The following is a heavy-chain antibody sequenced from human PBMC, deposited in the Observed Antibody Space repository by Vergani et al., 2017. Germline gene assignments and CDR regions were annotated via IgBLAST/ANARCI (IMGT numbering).Heavy chain of an antibody. CDR1: GFTFSNFG. CDR2: IGKDGINT. D-gene: IGHD5-24*01. CDR3: DNYWRDSTDGLPDS. Sequence: QVQLVESAGGVVQPGGSLRLSCAASGFTFSNFGMHWIRQAPGKGLEWLAYIGKDGINTRYRDAVKGRFTVSRNNSKDILYLQMDNLRSEDTALYCCDNYWRDSTDGLPDSLGPGTLVIVSS. J-gene: IGHJ4*02. V-gene: IGHV3-30*02.